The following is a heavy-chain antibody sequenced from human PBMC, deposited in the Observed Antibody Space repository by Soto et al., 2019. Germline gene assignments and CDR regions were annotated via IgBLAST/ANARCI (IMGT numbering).Heavy chain of an antibody. Sequence: EVQLVESGGGLVQPGGSLKLSCAASGFTFSGSAMHWVRQASGKGLEWVGRIRSKANSYATAYAASVKGRFTISRDDSKNTAYLQMNSRKTEDTAVYYCTSAAGPRDYVWGSYRYTDYWGQGTLVTVSS. J-gene: IGHJ4*02. D-gene: IGHD3-16*02. CDR3: TSAAGPRDYVWGSYRYTDY. V-gene: IGHV3-73*02. CDR2: IRSKANSYAT. CDR1: GFTFSGSA.